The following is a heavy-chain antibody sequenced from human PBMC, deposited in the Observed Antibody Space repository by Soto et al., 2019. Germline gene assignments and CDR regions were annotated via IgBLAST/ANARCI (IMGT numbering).Heavy chain of an antibody. CDR1: GGSFSGYY. CDR2: INHSGST. CDR3: ARGPLIVLRFLEGHVGYMDV. D-gene: IGHD3-3*01. Sequence: SETLSLTCAVYGGSFSGYYWSWIRQPPGKGLEWIGEINHSGSTNYNPSLKSRVTISVDTSKNQFSLKLSSVTAADAAVYYCARGPLIVLRFLEGHVGYMDVWGKGTTVTVSS. J-gene: IGHJ6*03. V-gene: IGHV4-34*01.